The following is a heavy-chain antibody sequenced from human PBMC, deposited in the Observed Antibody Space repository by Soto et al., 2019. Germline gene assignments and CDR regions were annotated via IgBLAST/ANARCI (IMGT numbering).Heavy chain of an antibody. Sequence: SETLSLTCTVSVGPISSYYWSWIRQPPGKGLEWIGYIYYSGSTNYNPSLKSRVTITVDTSKNQFSLKLSSVTAADTAVYYCARGIRYFDWLHFDYWGQGTLVTVSS. CDR1: VGPISSYY. CDR3: ARGIRYFDWLHFDY. D-gene: IGHD3-9*01. V-gene: IGHV4-59*01. CDR2: IYYSGST. J-gene: IGHJ4*02.